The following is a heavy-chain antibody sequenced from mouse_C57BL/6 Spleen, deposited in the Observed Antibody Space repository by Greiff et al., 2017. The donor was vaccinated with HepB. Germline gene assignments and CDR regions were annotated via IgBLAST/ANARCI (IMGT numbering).Heavy chain of an antibody. CDR1: GYTFTSYW. CDR2: IDPSDSYT. J-gene: IGHJ4*01. CDR3: ATKGENAMDY. Sequence: QVQLQQPGAELVRPGTSVKLSCKASGYTFTSYWMHWVKQRPGQGLEWIGVIDPSDSYTNYNQKFKGKATLTVDTSSSTAYMQLSSLTSEDSAVYYCATKGENAMDYWGQGTSVTVSS. V-gene: IGHV1-59*01.